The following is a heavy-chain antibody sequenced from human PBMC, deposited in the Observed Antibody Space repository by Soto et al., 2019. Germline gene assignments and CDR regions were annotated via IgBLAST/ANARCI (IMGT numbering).Heavy chain of an antibody. CDR3: ARTHCSSTRCYVGSWDY. D-gene: IGHD2-2*01. V-gene: IGHV1-8*01. CDR1: GYTFTSYD. CDR2: MNPNSGNT. Sequence: ASVKVSCKASGYTFTSYDINWVRQATGQGFEWMGWMNPNSGNTGYAQKFQGRVTMTRDTSITTAYMELSSLRSEDTAVYYCARTHCSSTRCYVGSWDYWGQGTLVTVSS. J-gene: IGHJ4*02.